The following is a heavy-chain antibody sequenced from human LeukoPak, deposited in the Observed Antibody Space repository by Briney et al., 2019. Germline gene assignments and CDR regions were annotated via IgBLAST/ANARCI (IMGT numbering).Heavy chain of an antibody. D-gene: IGHD4-23*01. J-gene: IGHJ4*02. CDR2: IIPIFGTA. Sequence: GASVKVSCKASGGTFINYAINWVRQAPGQGLEWMGGIIPIFGTAHYSQKFQGRVTITAVDSMNTAYMELSSLRSDDTAVYYCARGWLAETTVVTPYNYWGQGTLVTVSS. CDR1: GGTFINYA. CDR3: ARGWLAETTVVTPYNY. V-gene: IGHV1-69*13.